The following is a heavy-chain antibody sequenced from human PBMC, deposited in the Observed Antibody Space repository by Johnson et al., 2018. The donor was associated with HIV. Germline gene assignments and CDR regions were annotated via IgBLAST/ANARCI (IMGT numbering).Heavy chain of an antibody. Sequence: EVQLVESGGGVVQPGGSLRLSCAASGFTFSNAWMSWVRQAPGKGLEWVGRIKSKTDGGTTDYAAPVKGRFTISRDDSKNTLYLQMNSLKTEDPAVYYCTPAQWLLGAFDIWGQGTMVTVSS. V-gene: IGHV3-15*01. D-gene: IGHD3-22*01. CDR1: GFTFSNAW. J-gene: IGHJ3*02. CDR2: IKSKTDGGTT. CDR3: TPAQWLLGAFDI.